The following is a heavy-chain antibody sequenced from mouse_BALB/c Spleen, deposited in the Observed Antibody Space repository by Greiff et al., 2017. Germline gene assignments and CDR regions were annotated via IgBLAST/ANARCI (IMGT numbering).Heavy chain of an antibody. Sequence: EVKLVESGPGLVKPSQTVSLTCTVTGISITTGNYRWSWIRQFPGNKLEWIGYIYYSGTITYNPSLTSRTTITRDTSKNQFFLEMNSLTAEDTATYYCARVSYDVYYYAMDYWGQGTSVTVSS. V-gene: IGHV3-5*02. D-gene: IGHD2-3*01. CDR1: GISITTGNYR. J-gene: IGHJ4*01. CDR3: ARVSYDVYYYAMDY. CDR2: IYYSGTI.